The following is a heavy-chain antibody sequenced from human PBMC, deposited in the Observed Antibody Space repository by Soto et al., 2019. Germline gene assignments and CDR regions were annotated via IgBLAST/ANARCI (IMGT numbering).Heavy chain of an antibody. Sequence: SETLSLTGAVYGGSFSGYYWSGIRQPPGKGLEWIGEINHSGSTNYNPSLKSRVTISVDTSKNQFSLKLSSVTAADTAVYYCARISMVRGVVYFDYWGQGTLVTVSS. D-gene: IGHD3-10*01. CDR2: INHSGST. CDR1: GGSFSGYY. J-gene: IGHJ4*02. CDR3: ARISMVRGVVYFDY. V-gene: IGHV4-34*01.